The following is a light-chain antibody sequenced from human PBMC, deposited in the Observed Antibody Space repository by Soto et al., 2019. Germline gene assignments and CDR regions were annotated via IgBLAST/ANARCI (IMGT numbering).Light chain of an antibody. CDR3: QVWDSTTAV. Sequence: YELTQPLSVSVALGQTARITCGGNNIGRKIVHWYQHKAGQAPVVVIYRDTNRPSGIPERFSGSNSGNTATLTISRAQAGDEADYYCQVWDSTTAVFGTGTKLTVL. CDR1: NIGRKI. J-gene: IGLJ1*01. V-gene: IGLV3-9*01. CDR2: RDT.